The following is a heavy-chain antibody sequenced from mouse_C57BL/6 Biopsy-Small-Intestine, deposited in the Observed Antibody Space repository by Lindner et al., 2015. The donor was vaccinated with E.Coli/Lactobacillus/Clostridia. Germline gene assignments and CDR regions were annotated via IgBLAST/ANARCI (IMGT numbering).Heavy chain of an antibody. Sequence: VQLQESGAELVKPGASVKISCKASGFAFSTYWMHWVKQRPEMGLEWIGQIYPGDGDTNYNGEFKDKATLTADTSSSTAYMQLSSLTSDDSAVYFCATYSIYVGFFDVWGTGTTVTVSP. V-gene: IGHV1-80*01. J-gene: IGHJ1*03. CDR1: GFAFSTYW. D-gene: IGHD2-5*01. CDR3: ATYSIYVGFFDV. CDR2: IYPGDGDT.